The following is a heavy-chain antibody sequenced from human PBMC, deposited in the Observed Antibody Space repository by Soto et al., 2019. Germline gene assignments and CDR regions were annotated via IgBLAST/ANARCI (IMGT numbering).Heavy chain of an antibody. Sequence: QGQLQESGPGLVKPSETLSLTCTVSGDSISTYNWGWIRQPPGKGLEWIGCIYYSGVTNYSPSLKSRVTISVDPPKNQLSLKLNSVTAADTAVYYCARVAADIASWLDPWGQGTLVTVSS. V-gene: IGHV4-59*01. CDR2: IYYSGVT. J-gene: IGHJ5*02. CDR1: GDSISTYN. CDR3: ARVAADIASWLDP. D-gene: IGHD5-12*01.